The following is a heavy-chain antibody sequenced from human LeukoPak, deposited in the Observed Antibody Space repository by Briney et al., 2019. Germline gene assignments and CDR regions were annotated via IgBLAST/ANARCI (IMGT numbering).Heavy chain of an antibody. D-gene: IGHD3-22*01. J-gene: IGHJ4*02. CDR1: GFTFSSYW. CDR3: ARDLELAYYDSSGYDY. V-gene: IGHV3-74*01. Sequence: GGSLRLSCAASGFTFSSYWMHWVRQAPGKGLVWVSRINSDGSSTTYADSVKGRFTISRDNAKNTLYLQMNSLRAEDTAVYYCARDLELAYYDSSGYDYWGQGTLVIVSS. CDR2: INSDGSST.